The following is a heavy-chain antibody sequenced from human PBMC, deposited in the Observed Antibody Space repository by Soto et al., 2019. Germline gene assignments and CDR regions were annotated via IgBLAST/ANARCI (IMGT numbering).Heavy chain of an antibody. J-gene: IGHJ4*02. Sequence: QPGGSLRLSCAASGFTFTSYAMSWVRQAPGKGLEWVSSISVGGGNTYYADSVKGRFTISRDNSKNTLYLQMNSLRAEDTAVYYCAKALVEYSGSRFFDYWGQGTLVTVSS. D-gene: IGHD1-26*01. V-gene: IGHV3-23*01. CDR1: GFTFTSYA. CDR3: AKALVEYSGSRFFDY. CDR2: ISVGGGNT.